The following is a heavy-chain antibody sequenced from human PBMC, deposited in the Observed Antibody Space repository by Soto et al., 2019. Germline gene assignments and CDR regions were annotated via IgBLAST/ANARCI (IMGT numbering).Heavy chain of an antibody. Sequence: VKVSWKAAWYGISGYGSGRRLLDHLQGREWMGWISAYNGNTNYAQKLQGRVTMTTDTSTSTAYMELRSLRSDDTAVYYCARVLGYDFWSGYPDAFDIRGQRPIVTVS. CDR3: ARVLGYDFWSGYPDAFDI. CDR2: ISAYNGNT. D-gene: IGHD3-3*01. J-gene: IGHJ3*02. CDR1: WYGISGYG. V-gene: IGHV1-18*01.